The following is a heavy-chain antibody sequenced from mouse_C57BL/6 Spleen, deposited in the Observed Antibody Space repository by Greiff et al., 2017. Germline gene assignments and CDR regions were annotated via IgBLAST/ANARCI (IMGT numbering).Heavy chain of an antibody. V-gene: IGHV1-61*01. CDR1: GYTFTSYW. CDR2: IYPSDSET. Sequence: VQLQQPGAELVRPGSSVKLSCKASGYTFTSYWMDWVKQRPGQGLEWIGNIYPSDSETHYNQKLKDKATLTVDKSSSTAYMQLSSLTSEDSAFYYFARDHYGSSYWYFDVWGTGTTVTVSS. D-gene: IGHD1-1*01. CDR3: ARDHYGSSYWYFDV. J-gene: IGHJ1*03.